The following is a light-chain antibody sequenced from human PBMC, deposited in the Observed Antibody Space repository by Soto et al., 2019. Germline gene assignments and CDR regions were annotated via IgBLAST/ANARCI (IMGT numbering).Light chain of an antibody. CDR2: GAF. V-gene: IGKV3-15*01. J-gene: IGKJ1*01. Sequence: EIVMRQSPATLSVSPGERATLSCRASQSVNSNLLWYQQKPGQAPRLLIYGAFTRATGIPARFSGSGSGTEFALTISSLQSEDFAVYYCQQYNNWPWTFGQGTKV. CDR3: QQYNNWPWT. CDR1: QSVNSN.